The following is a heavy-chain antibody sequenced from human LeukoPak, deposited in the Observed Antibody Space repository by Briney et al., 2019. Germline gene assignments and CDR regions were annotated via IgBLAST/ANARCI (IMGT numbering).Heavy chain of an antibody. V-gene: IGHV1-2*02. D-gene: IGHD6-19*01. CDR2: INPKSGGT. CDR3: ARDSGIAVAGTKGGYNWFDP. J-gene: IGHJ5*02. Sequence: GGAVKVSCKASGYTFTGYYMHWVRQAPGQGLEWMGWINPKSGGTNYAQKFQGRVTMTRDTSISTAYMELSRLRSDDTAVYYCARDSGIAVAGTKGGYNWFDPWGQGTLVTVSS. CDR1: GYTFTGYY.